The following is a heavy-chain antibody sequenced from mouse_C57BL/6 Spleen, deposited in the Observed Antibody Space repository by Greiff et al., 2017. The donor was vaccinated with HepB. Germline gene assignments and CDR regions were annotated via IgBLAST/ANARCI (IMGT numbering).Heavy chain of an antibody. D-gene: IGHD1-1*01. Sequence: EVQLQQSGAELVRPGASVKLSCTASGFNIKDDYMHWVKQRPEQGLEWIGWIDPENGDTEYASKFQGKATITADTSSNTAYLQLSSLTSEDTAVYYCTTPPYYYGSSPWFAYWGQRTLVTVSA. CDR1: GFNIKDDY. CDR3: TTPPYYYGSSPWFAY. J-gene: IGHJ3*01. CDR2: IDPENGDT. V-gene: IGHV14-4*01.